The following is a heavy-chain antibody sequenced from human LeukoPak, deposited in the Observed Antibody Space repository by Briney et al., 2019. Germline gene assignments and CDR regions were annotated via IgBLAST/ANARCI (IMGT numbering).Heavy chain of an antibody. J-gene: IGHJ4*02. V-gene: IGHV3-64*01. D-gene: IGHD6-13*01. Sequence: GGSLRLSCAASGFTFSSYAMHWVRQAPGKGLEYVSAISSNGGSTYYANSVKGRFTISRDNSKNTLYLQMNSLRAEDTAVYYCAKAAGTFFINLGDYWGQGTLVTVSS. CDR3: AKAAGTFFINLGDY. CDR2: ISSNGGST. CDR1: GFTFSSYA.